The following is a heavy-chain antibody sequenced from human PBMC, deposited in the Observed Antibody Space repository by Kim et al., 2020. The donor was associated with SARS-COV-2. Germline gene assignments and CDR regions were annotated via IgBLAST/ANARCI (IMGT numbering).Heavy chain of an antibody. CDR1: GFGFGTHS. V-gene: IGHV3-21*01. Sequence: GGSLRLSCAASGFGFGTHSMNWVRQAPGKGLEWVSSIGGSTSYIYYADSVKGRFTISRDNAKNSLYLQMNSLRAEDTAVYYCARCGYCTSTSCYFYYYALDVWGQGTTVTVSS. D-gene: IGHD2-2*01. J-gene: IGHJ6*02. CDR2: IGGSTSYI. CDR3: ARCGYCTSTSCYFYYYALDV.